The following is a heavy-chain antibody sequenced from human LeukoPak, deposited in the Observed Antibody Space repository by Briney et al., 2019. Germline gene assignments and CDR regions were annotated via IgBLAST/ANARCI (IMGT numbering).Heavy chain of an antibody. CDR3: AKLKYCTTGVCYNNYYFFDY. CDR1: GFTFTSYA. CDR2: LSGNGGST. V-gene: IGHV3-23*01. Sequence: GGSLRLSCAASGFTFTSYAMSWVRQAPGKGLEWVSALSGNGGSTYYADSVKGRFTISRDNSKNTLYLQMNSLRAEDTAVYYCAKLKYCTTGVCYNNYYFFDYWGQGTLVTVSS. J-gene: IGHJ4*02. D-gene: IGHD2-8*01.